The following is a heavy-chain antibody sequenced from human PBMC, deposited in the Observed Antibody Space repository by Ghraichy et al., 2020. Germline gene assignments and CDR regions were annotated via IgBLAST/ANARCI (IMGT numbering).Heavy chain of an antibody. Sequence: GGSLRLSCAASGFTFSSYAMSWVRQAPGKGLEWVSAISGSGGSTYYADSVKGRFTISRDNSKNTLYLQMNSLRAEDTAIYYCAKDRHISYYYYGMDVWGQGTTVTVSS. D-gene: IGHD2-21*01. J-gene: IGHJ6*02. CDR2: ISGSGGST. V-gene: IGHV3-23*01. CDR3: AKDRHISYYYYGMDV. CDR1: GFTFSSYA.